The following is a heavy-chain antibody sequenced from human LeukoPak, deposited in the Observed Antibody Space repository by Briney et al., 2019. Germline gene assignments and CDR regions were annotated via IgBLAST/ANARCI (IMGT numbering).Heavy chain of an antibody. CDR2: ISGSGDST. CDR3: AKDTVNYDILGRTTSYMDV. D-gene: IGHD3-9*01. V-gene: IGHV3-23*01. Sequence: GGSLRLSCAASGFTFSSYPMSWVRQAPGKGLEWVSAISGSGDSTYYADSVKGRFTISRDNSKNTLYLQMDSLRAEDTAVYYCAKDTVNYDILGRTTSYMDVWGKGTTVTVSS. CDR1: GFTFSSYP. J-gene: IGHJ6*03.